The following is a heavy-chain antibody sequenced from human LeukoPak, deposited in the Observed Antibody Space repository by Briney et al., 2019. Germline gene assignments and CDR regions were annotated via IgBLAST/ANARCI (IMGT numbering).Heavy chain of an antibody. CDR3: ARGRGTYYFDY. CDR2: NYSGGST. J-gene: IGHJ4*02. D-gene: IGHD3-10*01. V-gene: IGHV3-53*01. Sequence: GGSLRLSCAASGFTVSSYYMSWVRQAPGKGLEWVSLNYSGGSTYYADSVKGRFTLSRDNSKNTLYFQMNSLRADDTAVYYCARGRGTYYFDYWGQGTLVTVSS. CDR1: GFTVSSYY.